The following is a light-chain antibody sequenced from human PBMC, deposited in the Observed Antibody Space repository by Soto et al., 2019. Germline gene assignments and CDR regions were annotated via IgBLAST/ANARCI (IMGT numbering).Light chain of an antibody. Sequence: EIVLTQSPATLSLSPGERATLSCRASQSIGNYLAWYQQKPGQAPRLLIYEASNTATGIPARFSGSGSGTDFTLTISRLEPEDFAVYYCQQYGSSGTFGQGTKVDIK. CDR2: EAS. V-gene: IGKV3-11*01. CDR3: QQYGSSGT. J-gene: IGKJ1*01. CDR1: QSIGNY.